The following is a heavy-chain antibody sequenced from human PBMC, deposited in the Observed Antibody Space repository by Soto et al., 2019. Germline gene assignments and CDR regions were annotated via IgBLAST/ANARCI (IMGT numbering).Heavy chain of an antibody. J-gene: IGHJ5*02. V-gene: IGHV4-59*01. CDR1: GGSISSYY. CDR3: ARAPPDGWFDP. Sequence: SETLSLTCTVSGGSISSYYWIWIRQPPGKGLEWIGYIYYSGSTNYNPSLKSRVTISVDTSKNQFSLKLSSVTAADTAVYYCARAPPDGWFDPWGQGTLVTVSS. CDR2: IYYSGST.